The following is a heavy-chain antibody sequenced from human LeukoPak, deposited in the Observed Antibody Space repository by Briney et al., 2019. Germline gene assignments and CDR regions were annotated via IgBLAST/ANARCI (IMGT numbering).Heavy chain of an antibody. D-gene: IGHD2-8*01. CDR3: ARGPERTGVGTRYYYDMDV. Sequence: GGSLRLSCAASGFTFTAFTINWVRQAPGKGLEWVAVISYDGSNKYYADSVKGRFTISRDNSKNTLYLQMNSLRAEDTAVYYCARGPERTGVGTRYYYDMDVWGQGTTVTVSS. V-gene: IGHV3-30-3*01. J-gene: IGHJ6*02. CDR2: ISYDGSNK. CDR1: GFTFTAFT.